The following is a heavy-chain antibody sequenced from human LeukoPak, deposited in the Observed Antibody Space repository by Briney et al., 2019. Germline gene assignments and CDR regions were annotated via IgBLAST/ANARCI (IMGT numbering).Heavy chain of an antibody. D-gene: IGHD3-10*01. CDR2: ISSSGTTI. V-gene: IGHV3-11*04. J-gene: IGHJ4*02. CDR3: ARAPSYYNPYYFDY. Sequence: AGGSLRLSCAASGFTFSDYYMSWIRQAPGKGLEWVSYISSSGTTIYYADSVKGRFTISRDNAKNSLYLQMNSLRDEDTAVYYCARAPSYYNPYYFDYWGQGTLVTVSS. CDR1: GFTFSDYY.